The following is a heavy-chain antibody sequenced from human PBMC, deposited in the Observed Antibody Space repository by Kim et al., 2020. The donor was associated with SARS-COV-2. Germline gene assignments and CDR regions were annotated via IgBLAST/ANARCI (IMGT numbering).Heavy chain of an antibody. CDR2: SGST. V-gene: IGHV4-59*01. J-gene: IGHJ4*02. CDR3: ARSLSSDY. D-gene: IGHD6-13*01. Sequence: SGSTTSNPPLKSRVTISVDTSKNQFSLKLGSVTAADTAVYYCARSLSSDYWGQGTLVTVSS.